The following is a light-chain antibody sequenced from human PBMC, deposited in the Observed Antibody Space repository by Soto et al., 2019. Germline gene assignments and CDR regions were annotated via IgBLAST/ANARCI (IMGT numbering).Light chain of an antibody. CDR3: LQYDHYWT. Sequence: DIQMTQSPSTLSAFVGDRVTITCRASHNIVTWLAWYQQKPGKAPKLLIYRASTLQSGVSSRFSGSGSGTEFPLAVSSLQPDYSATYYCLQYDHYWTFGQGTKVEV. J-gene: IGKJ1*01. V-gene: IGKV1-5*03. CDR1: HNIVTW. CDR2: RAS.